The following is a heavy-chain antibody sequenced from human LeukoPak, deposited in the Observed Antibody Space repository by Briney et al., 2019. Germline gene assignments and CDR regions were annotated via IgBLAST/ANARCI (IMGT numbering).Heavy chain of an antibody. CDR1: GFAFSSYG. CDR3: AKVRYYYGSGSYYRNPDY. V-gene: IGHV3-30*02. D-gene: IGHD3-10*01. Sequence: GGSLRLSCAASGFAFSSYGMHWVRQAPGKGLEWVAFIRYDGSNKYCADSVKGRFTISRDNSKNTLYLQMNSLRAEDTAVYYCAKVRYYYGSGSYYRNPDYWGQGTLVTVSS. J-gene: IGHJ4*02. CDR2: IRYDGSNK.